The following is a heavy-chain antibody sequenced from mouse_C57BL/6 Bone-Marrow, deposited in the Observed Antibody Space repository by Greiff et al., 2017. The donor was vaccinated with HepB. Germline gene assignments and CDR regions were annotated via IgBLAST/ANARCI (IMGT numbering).Heavy chain of an antibody. CDR3: ERDSYWYFDV. Sequence: DVMLVESGGGLVQPGGSLSLSCAASGFTFTDYYMSWVRQPPGKALEWLGFIRNKANGYTTEYSAPVKGRFTISRDNSQRILYLQMHALRAEDRATVYCERDSYWYFDVWGTGTTVTVAS. CDR1: GFTFTDYY. D-gene: IGHD3-3*01. J-gene: IGHJ1*03. CDR2: IRNKANGYTT. V-gene: IGHV7-3*01.